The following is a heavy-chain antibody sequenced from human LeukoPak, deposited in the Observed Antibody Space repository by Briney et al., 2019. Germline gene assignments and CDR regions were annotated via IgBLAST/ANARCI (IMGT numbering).Heavy chain of an antibody. CDR3: AREAY. Sequence: GGSLRLSCAASGFTFSRYWMSWVRQAPGKGLEWVASVKEDGSQKNYADTVEGRFTISRDNAKKSLVLQMNSLRVEDTAIYYCAREAYWGPGTRVTVSS. V-gene: IGHV3-7*03. CDR2: VKEDGSQK. J-gene: IGHJ4*02. CDR1: GFTFSRYW.